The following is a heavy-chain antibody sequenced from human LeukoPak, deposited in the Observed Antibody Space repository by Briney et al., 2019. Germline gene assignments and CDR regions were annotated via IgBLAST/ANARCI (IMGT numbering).Heavy chain of an antibody. J-gene: IGHJ4*02. CDR1: GFTFSSYA. Sequence: GGSLRLSCAASGFTFSSYAMSWVRQAPGKGLEWVSAISGSGGSTYYADSVKGRFTISRDNAKNSLYLQMNSLRAEDTAVYYCASPYYDFWSGYPPADYWGQGTLVTVSS. CDR2: ISGSGGST. D-gene: IGHD3-3*01. CDR3: ASPYYDFWSGYPPADY. V-gene: IGHV3-23*01.